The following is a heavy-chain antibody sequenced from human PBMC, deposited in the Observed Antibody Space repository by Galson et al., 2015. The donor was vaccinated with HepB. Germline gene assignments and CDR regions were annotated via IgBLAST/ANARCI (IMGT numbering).Heavy chain of an antibody. CDR3: ARGGGSIATPGPYYFDN. CDR2: LTWNSGSI. V-gene: IGHV3-9*01. J-gene: IGHJ4*02. Sequence: SLRLSCAASGFTFDDYAMHWVRQAPGKGLEWVSGLTWNSGSIDYADSVKGRFTISRDNAKNSLTLQMDNLRPDDTALYYCARGGGSIATPGPYYFDNWGQGTLVTVSS. CDR1: GFTFDDYA. D-gene: IGHD6-13*01.